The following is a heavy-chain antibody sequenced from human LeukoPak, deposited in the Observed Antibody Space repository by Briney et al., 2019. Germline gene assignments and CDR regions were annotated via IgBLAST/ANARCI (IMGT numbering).Heavy chain of an antibody. Sequence: GGSLRLSCAASGFTFSRYSMNWVRQAPGKGLEWVSSISSSSSYIYYADSSKGRFTISRDNAKNSLYLQMNSLRAEDTAVYYCARVVDSGRRSDAFDIWGQGTMVTVSS. CDR2: ISSSSSYI. J-gene: IGHJ3*02. CDR1: GFTFSRYS. D-gene: IGHD6-19*01. V-gene: IGHV3-21*01. CDR3: ARVVDSGRRSDAFDI.